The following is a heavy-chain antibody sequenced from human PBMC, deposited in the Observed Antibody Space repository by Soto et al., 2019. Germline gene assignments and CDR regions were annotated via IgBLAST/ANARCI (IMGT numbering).Heavy chain of an antibody. Sequence: GESLKISCKGSGYKFTNYWIGWVRQMPGKGLEWLGLIYPGDSDTRYSSSFQGQVTISADKSISTAYLQWSSLKASDTAIYYCALVVRGVTTEAHYFDYWGQGTLVTV. D-gene: IGHD3-10*01. CDR2: IYPGDSDT. V-gene: IGHV5-51*01. CDR3: ALVVRGVTTEAHYFDY. J-gene: IGHJ4*02. CDR1: GYKFTNYW.